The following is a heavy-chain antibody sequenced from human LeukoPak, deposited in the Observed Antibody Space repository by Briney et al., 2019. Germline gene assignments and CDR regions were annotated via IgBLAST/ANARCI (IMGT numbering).Heavy chain of an antibody. Sequence: GGSLRLSRAASGFTFSSYSMNWVRQAPGKGLEWVSSISSSSSYIYYADSVKGRFTISRDNAKNSLYLQMNSLRAEDTAVYYCARTPGYSSSWYLYYFDYWGQGTLVTVSS. J-gene: IGHJ4*02. CDR2: ISSSSSYI. D-gene: IGHD6-13*01. CDR3: ARTPGYSSSWYLYYFDY. V-gene: IGHV3-21*01. CDR1: GFTFSSYS.